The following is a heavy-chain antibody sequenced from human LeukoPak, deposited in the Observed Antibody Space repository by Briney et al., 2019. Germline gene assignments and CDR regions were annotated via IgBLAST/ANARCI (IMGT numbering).Heavy chain of an antibody. CDR2: ISYDGSNK. CDR3: AREGGGYWFDP. CDR1: GFTFSSYA. Sequence: GSLRLSCAASGFTFSSYAMHWVRQAPGKGLEWVAVISYDGSNKYYADSVKGRFTISRDNSKNTLYLQMNSLRAEDTAVYYCAREGGGYWFDPWGQGTLVAVSS. V-gene: IGHV3-30*01. J-gene: IGHJ5*02. D-gene: IGHD2-15*01.